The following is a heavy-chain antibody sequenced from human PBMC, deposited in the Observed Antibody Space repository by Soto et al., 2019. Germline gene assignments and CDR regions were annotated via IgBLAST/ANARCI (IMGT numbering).Heavy chain of an antibody. Sequence: GGSLRLSCAASGFTFSSYAMSWVRQAPGKGLECVSTISGSGGTTYYADSVKGRFTISRDNSKNTLYLQMNSLRAEDTAVYYCARILGYSSGWYVRYFDYWGQGTLVTVSS. CDR1: GFTFSSYA. V-gene: IGHV3-23*01. D-gene: IGHD6-19*01. CDR2: ISGSGGTT. J-gene: IGHJ4*02. CDR3: ARILGYSSGWYVRYFDY.